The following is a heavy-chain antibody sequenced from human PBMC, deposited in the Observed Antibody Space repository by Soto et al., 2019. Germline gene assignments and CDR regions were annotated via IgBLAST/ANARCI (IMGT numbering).Heavy chain of an antibody. V-gene: IGHV1-2*02. CDR2: INPNTGDT. CDR1: GYTFTGYN. CDR3: ARDRVDYYDSKTIYYYYRMDV. D-gene: IGHD3-22*01. J-gene: IGHJ6*02. Sequence: ASVKVSCKASGYTFTGYNIHWVRQAPGQGLEYIGWINPNTGDTNYAQKFQGRVTMTGVTSISTAYLELSRLTSDDTAVYHCARDRVDYYDSKTIYYYYRMDVWGQGTTVTVYS.